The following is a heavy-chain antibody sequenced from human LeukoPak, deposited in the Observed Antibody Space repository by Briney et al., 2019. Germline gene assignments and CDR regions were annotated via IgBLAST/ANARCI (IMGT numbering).Heavy chain of an antibody. D-gene: IGHD2-15*01. V-gene: IGHV1-69*13. J-gene: IGHJ5*02. CDR1: GGTFSSYA. Sequence: ASVKVSCKASGGTFSSYAISWVRQAPGQGLEWMGGIIPIFGTANYAQKFQGRVTVTADESTSTAYMELSSLRSEDTAVYYCARGIGGHNWFDPWGQGTLVTVSS. CDR2: IIPIFGTA. CDR3: ARGIGGHNWFDP.